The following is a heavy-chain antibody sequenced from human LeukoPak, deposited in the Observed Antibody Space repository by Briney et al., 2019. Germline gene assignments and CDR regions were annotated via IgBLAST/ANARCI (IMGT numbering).Heavy chain of an antibody. CDR2: ISSSSSYI. Sequence: PGGSLRLSCAASGFTFSSYSMNWVHQAPGKGLEWVSSISSSSSYIYYADSVKGRFTISRDNAKNSLYLQMNSLRAEDTAVYYCARDDYGDSNSFLWGQGTLVTVSS. CDR1: GFTFSSYS. CDR3: ARDDYGDSNSFL. J-gene: IGHJ4*02. V-gene: IGHV3-21*01. D-gene: IGHD4-17*01.